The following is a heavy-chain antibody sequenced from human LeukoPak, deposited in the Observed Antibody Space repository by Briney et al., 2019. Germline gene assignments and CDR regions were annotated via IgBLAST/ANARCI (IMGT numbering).Heavy chain of an antibody. V-gene: IGHV1-69*05. CDR2: IIPIFGTA. J-gene: IGHJ3*02. Sequence: SVKVSCKASGGTFSSYAISWVRQAPGQGLEWMGGIIPIFGTANYAQKFQGRVTITTDESTSTAYMELSSLRSEDTAVYYCARSPSLGYVPGNAFDIWGQGTMVTVSS. D-gene: IGHD5-12*01. CDR3: ARSPSLGYVPGNAFDI. CDR1: GGTFSSYA.